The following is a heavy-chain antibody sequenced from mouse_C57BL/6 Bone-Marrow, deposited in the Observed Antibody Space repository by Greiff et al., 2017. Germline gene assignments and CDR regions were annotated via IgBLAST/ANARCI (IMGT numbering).Heavy chain of an antibody. CDR1: GYAFSSSW. Sequence: QVQLQQSGSELVKPGASVKISCKASGYAFSSSWMNWVKQRPGKGLEWIGRIYPGDGDTNYNGKFKGKATLTADKSSSTAYMQLSRLTSEDSAVYCCGRLRRSFGYWGQGTLVTVSA. CDR3: GRLRRSFGY. CDR2: IYPGDGDT. D-gene: IGHD1-2*01. V-gene: IGHV1-82*01. J-gene: IGHJ3*01.